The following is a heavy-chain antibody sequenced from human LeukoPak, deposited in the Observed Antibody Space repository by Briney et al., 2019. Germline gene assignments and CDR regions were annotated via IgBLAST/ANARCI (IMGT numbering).Heavy chain of an antibody. CDR2: ISSSSSYI. J-gene: IGHJ4*02. Sequence: PGGSLRLSCAASGFTFSSYSMNWVRQAPGKGLEWVSSISSSSSYIYYADSVKGRFTISRDNAKNSLYLQMNSLRTEDTAVYYCARDLCSGGSCRLDYWGQGTLVTASS. CDR1: GFTFSSYS. V-gene: IGHV3-21*01. CDR3: ARDLCSGGSCRLDY. D-gene: IGHD2-15*01.